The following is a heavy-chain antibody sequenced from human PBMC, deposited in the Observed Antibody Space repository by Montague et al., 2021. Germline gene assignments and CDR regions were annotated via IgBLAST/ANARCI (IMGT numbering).Heavy chain of an antibody. CDR1: GFTFNDYG. V-gene: IGHV3-23*01. J-gene: IGHJ4*02. Sequence: SLRLSCATPGFTFNDYGMSWARQPPGRGPEWVSTISNNGESTHYADSVRGRFTISRDNSKNTVYLQMDSLRVEDTATYYCAKDASGYVAADYWGQGVLVTVSS. CDR2: ISNNGEST. CDR3: AKDASGYVAADY. D-gene: IGHD3-22*01.